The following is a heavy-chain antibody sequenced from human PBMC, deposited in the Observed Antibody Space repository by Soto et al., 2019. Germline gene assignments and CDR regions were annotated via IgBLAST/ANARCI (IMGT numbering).Heavy chain of an antibody. J-gene: IGHJ4*02. CDR1: GFILSNNG. V-gene: IGHV3-30*02. CDR2: MSYDGSDT. D-gene: IGHD3-10*02. Sequence: QPGGSLRLSCVGSGFILSNNGMHWVRQTPGKGLEWVAFMSYDGSDTFYADSVKGRFTISRDNSKNTLFLHMSNLRAEDTAMYHCTIVRVADSALDHWGQGTLVTVSS. CDR3: TIVRVADSALDH.